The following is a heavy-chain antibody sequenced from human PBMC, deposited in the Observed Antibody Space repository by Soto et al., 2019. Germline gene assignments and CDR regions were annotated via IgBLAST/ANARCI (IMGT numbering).Heavy chain of an antibody. CDR2: IYYSGTT. Sequence: QMQLQESGPGLVKPSETLSLTCTVSGGSISSSSYYWGWIRQPPGKGLEWIGSIYYSGTTYYNPSLKSRVTISVDTSKNQFSLKLSSVTAADTAVHYCARLTFWSGYSYYFDYWGQGTLVTVSS. J-gene: IGHJ4*02. CDR1: GGSISSSSYY. V-gene: IGHV4-39*01. CDR3: ARLTFWSGYSYYFDY. D-gene: IGHD3-3*01.